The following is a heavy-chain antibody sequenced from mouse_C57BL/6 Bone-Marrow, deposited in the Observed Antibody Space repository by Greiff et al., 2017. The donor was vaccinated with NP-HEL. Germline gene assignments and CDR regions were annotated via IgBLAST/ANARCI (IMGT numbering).Heavy chain of an antibody. V-gene: IGHV1-81*01. CDR1: GYTFTSYG. CDR3: ASLITTGYFDY. CDR2: IYPRSGNT. J-gene: IGHJ2*01. D-gene: IGHD1-1*01. Sequence: VQRVESGAELARPGASVKLSCKASGYTFTSYGISWVKQRTGQGLEWIGEIYPRSGNTYYNEKFKGKATLTADKSSSTAYMELRSLTSEDSAVYFCASLITTGYFDYWGQGTTLTVSS.